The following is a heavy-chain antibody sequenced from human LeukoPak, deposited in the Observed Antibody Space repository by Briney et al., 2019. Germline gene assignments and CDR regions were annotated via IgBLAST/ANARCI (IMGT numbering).Heavy chain of an antibody. CDR1: GFTFSSYW. CDR2: IKQDGSEK. CDR3: ASRAGWGYRRLGAFDI. Sequence: GGSLRLSCAASGFTFSSYWMSWVRQAPGKGLEWVANIKQDGSEKYYVDSVKGRFTISRDNAKNSLYLQMNSLRAEDTAVYYCASRAGWGYRRLGAFDIWGQGTMVTVSS. D-gene: IGHD6-19*01. J-gene: IGHJ3*02. V-gene: IGHV3-7*01.